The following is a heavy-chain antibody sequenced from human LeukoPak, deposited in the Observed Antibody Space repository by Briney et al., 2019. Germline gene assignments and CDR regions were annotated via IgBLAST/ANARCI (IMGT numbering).Heavy chain of an antibody. J-gene: IGHJ4*02. D-gene: IGHD6-13*01. CDR2: INHSGST. CDR3: ARGGDYSSSPSGFGY. Sequence: SETLSLTCAVYGGSFSGYYWSWIHQPPGKGLEWIGEINHSGSTNYNPSLKSRVTISVDTSKNQFSLKLSSVTAADTAVYYCARGGDYSSSPSGFGYWGQGTLVTVSS. V-gene: IGHV4-34*01. CDR1: GGSFSGYY.